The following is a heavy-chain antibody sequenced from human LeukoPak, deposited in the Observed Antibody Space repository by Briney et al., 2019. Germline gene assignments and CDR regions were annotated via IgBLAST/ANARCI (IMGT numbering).Heavy chain of an antibody. D-gene: IGHD3-22*01. Sequence: ASVKVSCXASGYTFTSYGISWVRQAPGQGLEWMGWISAYNGNTNYAQKLQGRVTMTTDTSTSTAYMELRSLRSDDTAVYYCARSSNYYDSSGPIGYWGQGTLVTVSS. J-gene: IGHJ4*02. CDR1: GYTFTSYG. CDR3: ARSSNYYDSSGPIGY. V-gene: IGHV1-18*01. CDR2: ISAYNGNT.